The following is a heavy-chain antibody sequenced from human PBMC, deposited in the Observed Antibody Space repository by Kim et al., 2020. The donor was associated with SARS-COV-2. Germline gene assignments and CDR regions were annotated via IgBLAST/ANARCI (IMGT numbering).Heavy chain of an antibody. Sequence: SETLSLTCTVSGGSISSSSYYWGWIRQPPGKGLEWIVSIYYSGSTYYNPSLKSRVTISVDTSKNQFSLKLSSVTAADTAVYYCARQRATGDAFDIWGQGTMVTVSS. CDR2: IYYSGST. D-gene: IGHD1-1*01. V-gene: IGHV4-39*01. J-gene: IGHJ3*02. CDR1: GGSISSSSYY. CDR3: ARQRATGDAFDI.